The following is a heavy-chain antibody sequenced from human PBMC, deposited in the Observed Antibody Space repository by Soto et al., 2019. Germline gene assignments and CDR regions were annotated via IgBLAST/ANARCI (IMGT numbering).Heavy chain of an antibody. CDR3: ARERGYSYGTDLDY. J-gene: IGHJ4*02. CDR1: GGTFSSYA. D-gene: IGHD5-18*01. Sequence: SVKVSCKASGGTFSSYAISWVRQAPGQGLEWMGGIIPIFGTANYAQKFQGRVTITADKSTSTAYMELSSLRSEDTAVYYCARERGYSYGTDLDYWGQGTLVTVSS. V-gene: IGHV1-69*06. CDR2: IIPIFGTA.